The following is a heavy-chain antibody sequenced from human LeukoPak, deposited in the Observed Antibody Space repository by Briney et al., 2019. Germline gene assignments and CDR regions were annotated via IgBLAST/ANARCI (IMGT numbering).Heavy chain of an antibody. Sequence: PGGSLRLSCAASGSTFSSYSMNWVRQAPGKGLEWVSAISGSGGSTYYADSVKGRFTISRDNSKNTLYLQMNSLRAEDTAVYYCAKEFTDTAMGNFDYWGQGTLVTVSS. J-gene: IGHJ4*02. CDR1: GSTFSSYS. CDR2: ISGSGGST. D-gene: IGHD5-18*01. CDR3: AKEFTDTAMGNFDY. V-gene: IGHV3-23*01.